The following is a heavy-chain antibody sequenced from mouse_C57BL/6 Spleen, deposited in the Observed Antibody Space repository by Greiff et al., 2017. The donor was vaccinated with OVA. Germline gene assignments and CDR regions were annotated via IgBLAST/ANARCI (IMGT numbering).Heavy chain of an antibody. CDR1: GFTFSSYG. D-gene: IGHD3-2*02. CDR3: ARHGYSSGYPAWFAY. V-gene: IGHV5-6*01. Sequence: EVQRVESGGDLVKPGGSLKLSCAASGFTFSSYGMSWVRQTPDKRLEWVATISSGGSYTYYPDSVKGRFTLSRDNATNTLYLQMSSLKPADAAMDYYARHGYSSGYPAWFAYWGQGTLVTVSA. CDR2: ISSGGSYT. J-gene: IGHJ3*01.